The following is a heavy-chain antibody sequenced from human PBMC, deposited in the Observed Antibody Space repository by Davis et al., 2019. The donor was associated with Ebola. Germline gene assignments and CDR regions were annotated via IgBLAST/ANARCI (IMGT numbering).Heavy chain of an antibody. CDR2: ISWNSGSI. D-gene: IGHD2-8*01. V-gene: IGHV3-9*01. CDR1: GFTFDDYA. Sequence: SLKISCAASGFTFDDYAMHWVRQAPGKGLEWVSGISWNSGSIGYADSVKGRFTISRDNAKNTLYLQMNSLRAEDTAVYYCAREGAYCTNGVCYTYYYGMDVWGQGTTVTVSS. CDR3: AREGAYCTNGVCYTYYYGMDV. J-gene: IGHJ6*02.